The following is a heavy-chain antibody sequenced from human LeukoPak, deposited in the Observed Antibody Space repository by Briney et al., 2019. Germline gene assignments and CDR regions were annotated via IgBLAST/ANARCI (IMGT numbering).Heavy chain of an antibody. D-gene: IGHD3-16*02. CDR1: GYTFSDYS. Sequence: GGSLRLSCAASGYTFSDYSVNWVRQVPGKGLEWVSSISGSGTYIYYADSVKGRFTISRDKAKNSLFRQMNSLTGEDTAVYYCVSGNDPDYVWGTYRLDAFDTWGAGTLGIVSS. J-gene: IGHJ3*02. CDR3: VSGNDPDYVWGTYRLDAFDT. CDR2: ISGSGTYI. V-gene: IGHV3-21*01.